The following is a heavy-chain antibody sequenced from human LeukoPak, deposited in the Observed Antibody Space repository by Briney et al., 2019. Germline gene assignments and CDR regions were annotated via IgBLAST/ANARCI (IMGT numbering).Heavy chain of an antibody. J-gene: IGHJ4*02. V-gene: IGHV3-30-3*01. CDR3: ARVGYYSSGPFSYFDY. CDR1: GFTFSRYA. CDR2: ISYDGSSE. D-gene: IGHD3-10*01. Sequence: SCKASGFTFSRYAMHWARQAPGKGLEWVAVISYDGSSEYYADSVKGRFTISRDSSENTLYLQMNSLRVEDTAVYYCARVGYYSSGPFSYFDYWGQGTLVTVSS.